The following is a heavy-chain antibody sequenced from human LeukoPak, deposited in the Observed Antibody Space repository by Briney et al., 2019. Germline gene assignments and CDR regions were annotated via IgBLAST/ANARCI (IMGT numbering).Heavy chain of an antibody. Sequence: SETLSLTCAVYGGSFSGYYWSWIRQPPGKGLEWIGEINHSGSTNYNPSLKSRVTISVDTSKNQFSLKLSSVTAADTAVYYCARRGYYDSSGYQTCDYWGQGTLVTVSS. V-gene: IGHV4-34*01. D-gene: IGHD3-22*01. J-gene: IGHJ4*02. CDR1: GGSFSGYY. CDR3: ARRGYYDSSGYQTCDY. CDR2: INHSGST.